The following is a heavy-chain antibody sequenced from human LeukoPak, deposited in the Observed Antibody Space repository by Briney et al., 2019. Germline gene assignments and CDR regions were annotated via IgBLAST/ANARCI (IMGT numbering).Heavy chain of an antibody. CDR1: GFTFSSYA. J-gene: IGHJ4*02. D-gene: IGHD3-3*01. CDR3: AKRGPITIFGVVILFDY. Sequence: GGSLRLSCAASGFTFSSYAMSWVRQAPGRGLEWVSGISGSGGSTYYADSVKGRCTISRDNSKNTLYLQMNTLRTEDTAVYYCAKRGPITIFGVVILFDYWGQGTLVTVSS. CDR2: ISGSGGST. V-gene: IGHV3-23*01.